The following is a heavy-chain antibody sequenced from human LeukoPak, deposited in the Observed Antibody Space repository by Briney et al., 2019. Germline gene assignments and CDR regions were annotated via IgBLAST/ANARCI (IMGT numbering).Heavy chain of an antibody. CDR3: AKDQVEWLPRGNRFDP. V-gene: IGHV3-23*01. J-gene: IGHJ5*02. CDR1: GFTFSSYA. D-gene: IGHD3-3*01. CDR2: ISGSGGST. Sequence: PGGSLRLSCAASGFTFSSYAMSWVRQAPGKGLEWVSAISGSGGSTYYADSVKGRFTISRDNSKNTLYLQMNSLRAEDTAVYYCAKDQVEWLPRGNRFDPWGQGTLVTVSS.